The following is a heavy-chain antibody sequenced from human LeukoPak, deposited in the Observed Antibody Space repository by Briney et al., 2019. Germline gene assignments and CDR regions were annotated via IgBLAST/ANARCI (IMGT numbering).Heavy chain of an antibody. V-gene: IGHV1-46*03. CDR1: GYTFTSYG. Sequence: ASVKVSCKASGYTFTSYGISWVRQAPGQGLEWMGIINPSGGSTSYAQKFQGRVTMTRDTSTSTVYMELSSLRSEDTAVYYCARVQRWLQLRYYFDYWGQGTLVTVSS. CDR3: ARVQRWLQLRYYFDY. CDR2: INPSGGST. J-gene: IGHJ4*02. D-gene: IGHD5-24*01.